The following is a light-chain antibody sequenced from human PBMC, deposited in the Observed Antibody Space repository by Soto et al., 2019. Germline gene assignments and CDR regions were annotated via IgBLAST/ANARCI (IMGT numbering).Light chain of an antibody. V-gene: IGKV1-9*01. J-gene: IGKJ2*01. CDR3: QQLNSYPYT. CDR1: PGIRSY. Sequence: DIQLTQSPSFLSASVGARVTITCRASPGIRSYLAWYQQKRGKAPTLLIYAASTLQSGVPSRFSGSGSGTEITLTVSSLQPEDFATYFCQQLNSYPYTFGQGTKLEIK. CDR2: AAS.